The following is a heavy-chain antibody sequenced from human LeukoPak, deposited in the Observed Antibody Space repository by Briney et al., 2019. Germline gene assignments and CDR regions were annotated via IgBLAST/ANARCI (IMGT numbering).Heavy chain of an antibody. CDR3: AKDQGRRGLSPALDAFDI. Sequence: GGTLRLSCAASGFTFSSYGMHWVRQAPGKGLEWVAVIWYDGSNKYYADSVKGRFTISRDNSKNTLYLQMNSLRAEDTAVYYCAKDQGRRGLSPALDAFDIWGQGTMVTVSS. V-gene: IGHV3-33*06. CDR1: GFTFSSYG. CDR2: IWYDGSNK. J-gene: IGHJ3*02. D-gene: IGHD3-16*02.